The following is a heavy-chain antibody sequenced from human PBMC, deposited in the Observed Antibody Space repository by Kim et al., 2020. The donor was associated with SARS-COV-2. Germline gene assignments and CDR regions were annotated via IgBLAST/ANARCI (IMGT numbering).Heavy chain of an antibody. D-gene: IGHD3-16*01. CDR1: GFTFSDYY. CDR3: ARDSDFAWGLYGLDV. CDR2: ISGGATYT. Sequence: GGSLRLSCAASGFTFSDYYMNWIRQAPGKELEWISYISGGATYTHYADVVRGRFIVSRDNTKNSLSLHMNSLRADDTAVYFCARDSDFAWGLYGLDVWG. V-gene: IGHV3-11*06. J-gene: IGHJ6*02.